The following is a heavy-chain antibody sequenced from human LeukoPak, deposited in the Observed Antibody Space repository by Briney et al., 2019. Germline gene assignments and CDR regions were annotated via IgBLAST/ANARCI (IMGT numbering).Heavy chain of an antibody. CDR2: ISGSGGST. Sequence: PGGSLRLSCVASGFTFSSYAMSWVRQAPGKGLEWVSVISGSGGSTYYADSVKGRFTISRDNSKNTLHLQMNSLRAEDTAVYYCAKVSRYCSGGSCYYHPFDYWGQGTLVTVSS. CDR3: AKVSRYCSGGSCYYHPFDY. CDR1: GFTFSSYA. V-gene: IGHV3-23*01. D-gene: IGHD2-15*01. J-gene: IGHJ4*02.